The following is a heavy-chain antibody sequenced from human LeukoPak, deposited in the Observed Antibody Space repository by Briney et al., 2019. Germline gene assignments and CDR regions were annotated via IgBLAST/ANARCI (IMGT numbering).Heavy chain of an antibody. CDR2: IYYSGST. V-gene: IGHV4-30-4*08. J-gene: IGHJ5*02. Sequence: PSETLSLTCTVSGGSISSGDYYWSWIRQPPGKGLEWIGYIYYSGSTYYNPSLKSRVTISVDTSKNQFSLKLSSVTAADTAVYYCARGLGYCSSTSCYFYWFDPWGQGTLVTASS. D-gene: IGHD2-2*03. CDR1: GGSISSGDYY. CDR3: ARGLGYCSSTSCYFYWFDP.